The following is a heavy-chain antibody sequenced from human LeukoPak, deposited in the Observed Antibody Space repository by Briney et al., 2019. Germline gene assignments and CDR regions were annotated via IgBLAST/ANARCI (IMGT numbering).Heavy chain of an antibody. CDR3: ARYGINWNYVDY. D-gene: IGHD1-20*01. CDR2: ISYDGSNK. Sequence: GGSLRLSCAASGFTFSSYAMHWVRQAPGKGLEWVVVISYDGSNKYYADSVKGRFTISGDNSKNTLYLQMNSLRAEDTAVYYCARYGINWNYVDYWGQGTLVTVSS. V-gene: IGHV3-30-3*01. CDR1: GFTFSSYA. J-gene: IGHJ4*02.